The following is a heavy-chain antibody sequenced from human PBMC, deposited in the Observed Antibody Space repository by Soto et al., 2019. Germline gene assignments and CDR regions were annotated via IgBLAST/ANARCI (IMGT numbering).Heavy chain of an antibody. J-gene: IGHJ3*02. Sequence: QVQLVQSGTEVKKPGASVKVSCKASGYIFTTYGISWVRQAPGQGLEWMGWISANNGNTYYAQKLQGRVTMNTDTPTRTIYMELRSLRSDDTAVYYCARDLQFYSDSSGYRDVFDIWGQGTKVTVSS. D-gene: IGHD3-22*01. CDR3: ARDLQFYSDSSGYRDVFDI. CDR1: GYIFTTYG. CDR2: ISANNGNT. V-gene: IGHV1-18*01.